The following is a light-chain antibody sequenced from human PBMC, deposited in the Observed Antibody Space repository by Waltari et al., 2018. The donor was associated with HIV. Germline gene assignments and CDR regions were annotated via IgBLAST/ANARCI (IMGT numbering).Light chain of an antibody. CDR3: SSYTSSSTLGV. Sequence: SALTQPASVSGSPGQSNTIPCTGTSSDVGGYNYVSWSQQHQGKAPKLMIYEDSNRPSGVSNRFSCSKSGNTASLTFSGLQAEDEANYYCSSYTSSSTLGVFGGGTKLTVL. CDR2: EDS. CDR1: SSDVGGYNY. V-gene: IGLV2-14*01. J-gene: IGLJ2*01.